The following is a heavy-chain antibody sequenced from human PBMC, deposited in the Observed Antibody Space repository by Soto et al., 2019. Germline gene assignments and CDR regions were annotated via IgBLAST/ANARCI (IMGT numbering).Heavy chain of an antibody. CDR2: IYYSGST. Sequence: PSETLSLTCTVSGGSISSGDYYWSWIRQPPGKGLEWIGYIYYSGSTYYNPSLKSRVTISVDTSKNQFSLKLSSVTAADTAVYYCARVHRTTGYYYYGMDVWGQGTTVTVSS. D-gene: IGHD4-17*01. CDR3: ARVHRTTGYYYYGMDV. J-gene: IGHJ6*02. V-gene: IGHV4-30-4*01. CDR1: GGSISSGDYY.